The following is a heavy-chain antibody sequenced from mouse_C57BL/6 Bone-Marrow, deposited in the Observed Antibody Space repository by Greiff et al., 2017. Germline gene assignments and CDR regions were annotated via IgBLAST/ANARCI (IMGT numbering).Heavy chain of an antibody. V-gene: IGHV1-62-2*01. CDR2: FYPGSGSI. D-gene: IGHD2-1*01. Sequence: QVLLQQSGAELVKPGASVKLSCKASGYTFTEYTIRWVKLRSGQGLERIGVFYPGSGSIKYNEKFKDKATLTADKSSSTAYMELSRLTSEDSAVYFCARHYDNYGFDYWGQGTLVTVSA. J-gene: IGHJ3*01. CDR3: ARHYDNYGFDY. CDR1: GYTFTEYT.